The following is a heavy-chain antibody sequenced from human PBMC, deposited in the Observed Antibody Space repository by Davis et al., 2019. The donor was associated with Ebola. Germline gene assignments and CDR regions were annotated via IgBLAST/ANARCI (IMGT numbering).Heavy chain of an antibody. CDR3: ARGPHTYGMDV. CDR1: GGSFSGYY. Sequence: ESLKISCAVYGGSFSGYYWSWIRQPPGKGLEWIGEINHSGSTNYNPSLKSRVTISVDTSKNQFSLKLSSVTAADTAVYYCARGPHTYGMDVWGQGTTVTVSS. J-gene: IGHJ6*02. V-gene: IGHV4-34*01. CDR2: INHSGST.